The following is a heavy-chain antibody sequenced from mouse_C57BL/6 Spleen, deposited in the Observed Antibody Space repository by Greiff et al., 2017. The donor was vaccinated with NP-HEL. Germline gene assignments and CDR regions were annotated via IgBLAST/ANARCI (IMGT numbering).Heavy chain of an antibody. J-gene: IGHJ2*01. CDR1: GYTFTDYY. CDR3: ARDDLGFDY. V-gene: IGHV1-76*01. CDR2: IYPGSGNT. Sequence: VQVVESGAELVRPGASVKLSCKASGYTFTDYYINWVKQRPGQGLEWIARIYPGSGNTYYNEKFKGKATLTAEKSSSTAYMQLSSLTSEDSAVYFCARDDLGFDYWGQGTTLTVSS.